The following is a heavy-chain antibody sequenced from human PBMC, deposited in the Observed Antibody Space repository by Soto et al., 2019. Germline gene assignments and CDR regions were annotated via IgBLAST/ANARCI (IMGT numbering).Heavy chain of an antibody. J-gene: IGHJ6*02. CDR3: AKDRGRSSSFYYYGMDV. V-gene: IGHV3-9*01. CDR2: ISWNSGSI. CDR1: GFTFDDYA. Sequence: GGSLRLSCAASGFTFDDYAMHWVRQAPGKGLEWVSGISWNSGSIGYADSVKGRFTISRDNAKNSLYLQMNSLRAEDTALYYCAKDRGRSSSFYYYGMDVWGQGTTVTVSS. D-gene: IGHD6-6*01.